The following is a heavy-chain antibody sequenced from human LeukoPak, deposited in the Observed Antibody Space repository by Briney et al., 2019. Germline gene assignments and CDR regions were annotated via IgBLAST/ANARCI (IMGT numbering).Heavy chain of an antibody. J-gene: IGHJ4*02. D-gene: IGHD2-8*01. Sequence: PETLSLTCAVYGGSFSDYYWSWIRQPPGGGLEWIGEINHSESTNYNPSLKSRVTILVDTSKNQFSLKVNSVTAADTAVYFCARMVSQTEPRFDSWGQGTLVTVSS. CDR2: INHSEST. V-gene: IGHV4-34*01. CDR1: GGSFSDYY. CDR3: ARMVSQTEPRFDS.